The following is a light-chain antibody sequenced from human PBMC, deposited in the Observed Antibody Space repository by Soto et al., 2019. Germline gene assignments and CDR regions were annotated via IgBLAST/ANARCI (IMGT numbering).Light chain of an antibody. CDR1: SSDVGSSNL. V-gene: IGLV2-23*02. CDR2: DVD. J-gene: IGLJ1*01. Sequence: QSALTQPVSVSGSPGQSITISCSGTSSDVGSSNLVSWYQQHPGKAPKLIIFDVDRRPSGVSGRFSGSKSGNTASLTISGLQAEDEADYYCCSFARSTTFYVFGTGTKLTVL. CDR3: CSFARSTTFYV.